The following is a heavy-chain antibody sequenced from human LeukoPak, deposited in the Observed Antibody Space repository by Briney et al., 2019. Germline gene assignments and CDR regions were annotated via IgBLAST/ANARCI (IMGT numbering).Heavy chain of an antibody. CDR1: GGSISSYY. D-gene: IGHD3-16*01. Sequence: SETLSLTCTVSGGSISSYYWSWIRQPAGKGLEWIGRIYTSGSTNYNPSLRSRVTMSVDTSKSQFSLKLPSVTAADTAVYYCGRTWGYYFDYWGQGTLVTVSS. V-gene: IGHV4-4*07. CDR3: GRTWGYYFDY. CDR2: IYTSGST. J-gene: IGHJ4*02.